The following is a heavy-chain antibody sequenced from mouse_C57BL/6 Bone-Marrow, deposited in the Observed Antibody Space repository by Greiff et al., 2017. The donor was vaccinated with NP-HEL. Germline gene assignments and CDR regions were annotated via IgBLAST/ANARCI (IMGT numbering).Heavy chain of an antibody. CDR1: GYTFTSYW. J-gene: IGHJ1*03. CDR3: ARRGTLYYDYDWYFDV. D-gene: IGHD2-4*01. CDR2: IDPSDSYT. V-gene: IGHV1-59*01. Sequence: VQLQQPGAELVRPGTSVKLSCKASGYTFTSYWMHWVKQRPGQGLEWIGVIDPSDSYTNYNQKFKGKATLTVDTSSSTAYMQLSSLTSEDSAVYYCARRGTLYYDYDWYFDVWGTGTTVTVSS.